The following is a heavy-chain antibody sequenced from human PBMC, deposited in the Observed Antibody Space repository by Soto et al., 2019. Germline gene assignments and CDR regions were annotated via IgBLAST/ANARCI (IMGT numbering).Heavy chain of an antibody. Sequence: ASVKVSCKASGYTFTSYGISWVRQAPGQGLEWMGWISAYNGNTNYAQKLQGRVTMTTDTSTSTAYMELRSLRSDDTAVYYCARDSGSYPRAMFDYWGQGTLVPVSS. CDR1: GYTFTSYG. CDR2: ISAYNGNT. V-gene: IGHV1-18*01. CDR3: ARDSGSYPRAMFDY. J-gene: IGHJ4*02. D-gene: IGHD1-26*01.